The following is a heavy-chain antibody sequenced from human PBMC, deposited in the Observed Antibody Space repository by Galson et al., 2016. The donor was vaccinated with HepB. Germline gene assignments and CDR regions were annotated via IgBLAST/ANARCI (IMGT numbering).Heavy chain of an antibody. CDR1: GDSISSTYYF. J-gene: IGHJ4*02. CDR2: VFDSSTA. CDR3: ARHAGSAVSDYFDY. V-gene: IGHV4-39*01. D-gene: IGHD2-15*01. Sequence: TLSLTCTVSGDSISSTYYFWGWIRQPPGKGPEWIGSVFDSSTAYYNPSLKNRVTISVDTSKNQFSLKLSSVTAADTAVYYCARHAGSAVSDYFDYWGQGTLVTVSS.